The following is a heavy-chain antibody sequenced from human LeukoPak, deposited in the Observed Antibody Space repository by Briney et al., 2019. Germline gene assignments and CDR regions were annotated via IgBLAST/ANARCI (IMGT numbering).Heavy chain of an antibody. CDR1: GFTFSSYA. V-gene: IGHV3-23*01. Sequence: HPGGSLRLSCAASGFTFSSYAMNWVRQAPGKGLEWVSTISGSGGSKHYADSVEGRFTISRDNSKNTVYLQMNSLRAEDTAIYYCAKLTSASGAYGVDVWGQGTTVTVSS. CDR3: AKLTSASGAYGVDV. J-gene: IGHJ6*02. D-gene: IGHD3-10*01. CDR2: ISGSGGSK.